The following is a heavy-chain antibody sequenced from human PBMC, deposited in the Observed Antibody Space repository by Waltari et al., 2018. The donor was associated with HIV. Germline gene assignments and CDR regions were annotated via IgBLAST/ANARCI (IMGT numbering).Heavy chain of an antibody. Sequence: EIEFLEPWGCPVAPGGPLRLPCLPFVFHSALYAPCWVRQAPGKGLEGVSSIRRSTAAIYYADYVKGRATITRDNCMDRSSRHINSLTVDDAAVYHCVTSGYNCGEFGHRLGFWGRGILVTVS. V-gene: IGHV3-23*01. CDR3: VTSGYNCGEFGHRLGF. CDR2: IRRSTAAI. J-gene: IGHJ4*02. D-gene: IGHD5-18*01. CDR1: VFHSALYA.